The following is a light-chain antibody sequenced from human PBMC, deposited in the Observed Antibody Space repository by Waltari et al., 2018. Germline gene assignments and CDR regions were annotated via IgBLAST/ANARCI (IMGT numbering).Light chain of an antibody. CDR3: SSYISSSTLEL. V-gene: IGLV2-14*03. CDR2: DVS. J-gene: IGLJ2*01. CDR1: SSDFGAYNY. Sequence: QSALTQPASVSGSPGQSLTISCTGTSSDFGAYNYVSWYQQHPGKAPELLIYDVSNRPSGVSNRFPGSKSGNTASLTISGLQAEDEADYHCSSYISSSTLELFGGGTSLTVL.